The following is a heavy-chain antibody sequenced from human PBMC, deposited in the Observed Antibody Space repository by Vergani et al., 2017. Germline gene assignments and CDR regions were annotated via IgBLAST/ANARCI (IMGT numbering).Heavy chain of an antibody. CDR1: GGTFSSYA. CDR3: AREADCSSTSCYSIYYYYMDV. D-gene: IGHD2-2*02. J-gene: IGHJ6*03. CDR2: IIPIFGTA. V-gene: IGHV1-69*01. Sequence: QVQLVQSGAEVKKPGSSVKVSCKASGGTFSSYAISWVRQAPGQGLEWMGGIIPIFGTANYAQKFQGRVTITAEESTSTAYMELSSLRSEDTAVYYCAREADCSSTSCYSIYYYYMDVWGKGTTVTVSS.